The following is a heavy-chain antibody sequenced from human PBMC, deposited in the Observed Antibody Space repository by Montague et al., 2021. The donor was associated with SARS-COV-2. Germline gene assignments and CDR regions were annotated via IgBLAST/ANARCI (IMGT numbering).Heavy chain of an antibody. D-gene: IGHD2-2*01. CDR3: ARIPVGSKYYFDF. Sequence: CAISGDSVSSNLATWNWIRQSPSRGLEWLGRTYYRSKWYNDYAESVKSRITIDPDTSKHQLSLHLNSVTPEDTAAYYCARIPVGSKYYFDFWGQGTLVTVSS. V-gene: IGHV6-1*01. CDR2: TYYRSKWYN. CDR1: GDSVSSNLAT. J-gene: IGHJ4*02.